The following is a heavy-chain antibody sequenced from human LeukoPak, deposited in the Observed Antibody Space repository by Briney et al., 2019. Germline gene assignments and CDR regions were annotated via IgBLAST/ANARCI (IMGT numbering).Heavy chain of an antibody. CDR3: ARASSWYYYGMDV. CDR1: GYTFTGYY. CDR2: INPNSGGT. D-gene: IGHD3-10*01. V-gene: IGHV1-2*02. Sequence: ASVKVSCKASGYTFTGYYMHWVRQAPGQGLEWMGWINPNSGGTNYAQKFQGRVTMTRGTSISTAYMELSRLRSDDTAVYYCARASSWYYYGMDVWGQGTTVTVSS. J-gene: IGHJ6*02.